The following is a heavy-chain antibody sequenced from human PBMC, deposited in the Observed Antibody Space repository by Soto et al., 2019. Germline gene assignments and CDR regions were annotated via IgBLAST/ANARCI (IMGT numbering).Heavy chain of an antibody. D-gene: IGHD1-26*01. Sequence: SGGSLRLSCAASGFTFSNYAMNWVRQAPGKGLEWVSTISSSGGSTYYADSVKGRFTISRDNSKNTLYLQMNSLRAEDTAVYYCAREEVGANTGFDYWGQGTLVTVSS. CDR3: AREEVGANTGFDY. V-gene: IGHV3-23*01. CDR1: GFTFSNYA. J-gene: IGHJ4*02. CDR2: ISSSGGST.